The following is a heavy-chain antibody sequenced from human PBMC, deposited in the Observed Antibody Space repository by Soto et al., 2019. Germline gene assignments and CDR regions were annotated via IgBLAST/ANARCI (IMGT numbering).Heavy chain of an antibody. CDR2: IYYSGST. D-gene: IGHD3-10*01. J-gene: IGHJ4*02. Sequence: SETLSLTCTVSGGSISSYYWSWIRQPPGKGLGWIGYIYYSGSTNYNPSLKSRVTISVDTSKNQFSLKVSSVTAADTAVYYCARLEGSGSYYHRHFDYWGQGTLVTVSS. V-gene: IGHV4-59*08. CDR1: GGSISSYY. CDR3: ARLEGSGSYYHRHFDY.